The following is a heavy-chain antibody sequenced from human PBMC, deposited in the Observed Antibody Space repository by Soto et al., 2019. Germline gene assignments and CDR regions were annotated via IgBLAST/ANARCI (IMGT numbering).Heavy chain of an antibody. J-gene: IGHJ4*02. CDR1: GFTFSSYW. V-gene: IGHV3-7*01. D-gene: IGHD2-15*01. Sequence: EVQLVESGGGLVQPGGSLRLSCAASGFTFSSYWMSWVRQAPGKGLEWVANIKQDGSEKYYVDSVKGRFTISRDNAKNSLYLQMNSLRAEDTAVDYCAREYCSGGSCPGVFDYWGQGTLVTVSS. CDR2: IKQDGSEK. CDR3: AREYCSGGSCPGVFDY.